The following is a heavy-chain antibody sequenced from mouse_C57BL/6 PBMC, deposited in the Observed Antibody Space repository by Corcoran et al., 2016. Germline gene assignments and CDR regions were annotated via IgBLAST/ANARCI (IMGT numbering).Heavy chain of an antibody. V-gene: IGHV1-26*01. J-gene: IGHJ3*01. Sequence: EVQLQQSGPELVKPGASVKISCKASGYTFTDYYMNWVKQSHGKSLEWIGDINPNNGGTSYNQKFKGKATLTVDKSSSTAYMELRSLTSEDSAVYYCARDRVYYDYDWFAYWGQGTLVTVSA. CDR3: ARDRVYYDYDWFAY. D-gene: IGHD2-4*01. CDR2: INPNNGGT. CDR1: GYTFTDYY.